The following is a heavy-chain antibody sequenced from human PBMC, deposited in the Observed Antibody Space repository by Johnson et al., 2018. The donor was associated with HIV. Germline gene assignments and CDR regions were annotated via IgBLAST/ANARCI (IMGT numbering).Heavy chain of an antibody. CDR1: GFIFRSYD. V-gene: IGHV3-13*01. CDR2: IGKVSDT. CDR3: ARESRDGPNLRAFDI. J-gene: IGHJ3*02. D-gene: IGHD5-24*01. Sequence: VQLVESGGGLVQPGGSLRLSCAASGFIFRSYDMHWVRQTAGKGLGWVSAIGKVSDTYYSDSVKGRFSMSRENVKNSLYLQMNNLRAGDTAVYFCARESRDGPNLRAFDIWGQGTTVIVSS.